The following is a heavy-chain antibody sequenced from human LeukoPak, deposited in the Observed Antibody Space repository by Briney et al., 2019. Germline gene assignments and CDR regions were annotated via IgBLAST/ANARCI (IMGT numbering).Heavy chain of an antibody. CDR1: GGTFSSYA. J-gene: IGHJ4*02. CDR2: IIPIFGTA. V-gene: IGHV1-69*05. Sequence: ASVKVSRKASGGTFSSYAISWVRQAPGQGLEWMGGIIPIFGTANYAQKFQGRVTITTDESTSTAYMELSSLRSEDTAVYYCARLEIAVAGPDYWGQGTLVTVSS. D-gene: IGHD6-19*01. CDR3: ARLEIAVAGPDY.